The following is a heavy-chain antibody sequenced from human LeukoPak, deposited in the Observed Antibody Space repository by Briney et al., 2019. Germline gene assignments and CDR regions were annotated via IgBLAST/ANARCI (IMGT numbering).Heavy chain of an antibody. CDR2: IYHSGST. V-gene: IGHV4-38-2*02. Sequence: SETLSLTCTVSGYSISSGYYWGWIRQPPGKGLEWIGSIYHSGSTYYNPSLKSRVTISVDTSKNQFSLKLSSVTAADTAVYYCARHPRWFDPWGQGTLVTVSS. CDR1: GYSISSGYY. CDR3: ARHPRWFDP. J-gene: IGHJ5*02.